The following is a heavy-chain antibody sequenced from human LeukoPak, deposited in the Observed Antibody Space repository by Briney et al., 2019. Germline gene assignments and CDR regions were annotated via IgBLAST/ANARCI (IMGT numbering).Heavy chain of an antibody. CDR2: INTNNGGT. CDR3: AKGNSIAAAGY. D-gene: IGHD6-13*01. Sequence: DSVKVSCKASGYTFTGYYMHWVRQAPGQGLEWMGWINTNNGGTKHAQKFQGRVTMTRDTSISTAYMELSRLRSDDTAMYYCAKGNSIAAAGYWGQGTLVTVSS. V-gene: IGHV1-2*02. CDR1: GYTFTGYY. J-gene: IGHJ4*02.